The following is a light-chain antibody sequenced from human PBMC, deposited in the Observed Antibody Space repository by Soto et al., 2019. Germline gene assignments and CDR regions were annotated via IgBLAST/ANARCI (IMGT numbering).Light chain of an antibody. CDR2: KDS. J-gene: IGLJ2*01. V-gene: IGLV3-25*03. CDR1: ALAKQY. Sequence: SYELTQQPSVSVSPGQTARITCSGDALAKQYAYWYQQKPGQAPVLVIYKDSERPSGIPERFSGSSSGTTVTLTISGVQAEDEADYYCQSADSSGTYVVFGGGTQLTVL. CDR3: QSADSSGTYVV.